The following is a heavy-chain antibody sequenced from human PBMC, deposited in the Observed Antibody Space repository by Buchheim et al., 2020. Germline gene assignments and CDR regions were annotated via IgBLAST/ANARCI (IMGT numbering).Heavy chain of an antibody. CDR3: AKSASNSYDNWFDP. D-gene: IGHD2/OR15-2a*01. CDR1: GFTFSSYA. CDR2: ISGSGGDT. J-gene: IGHJ5*02. V-gene: IGHV3-23*04. Sequence: EVQLVESGGGLVQPGGSLRLSCAASGFTFSSYAMSWVRQARGEGLEWVSTISGSGGDTYYADSVKGRFTISRDNSKNTLYLQLNSLRAEDTALYYWAKSASNSYDNWFDPWGQGT.